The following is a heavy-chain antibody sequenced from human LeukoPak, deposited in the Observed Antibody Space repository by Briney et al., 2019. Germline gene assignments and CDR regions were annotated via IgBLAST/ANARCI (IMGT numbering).Heavy chain of an antibody. V-gene: IGHV3-48*02. Sequence: PGGSLRLSCAASGFTFSTYNMNWVRQAPGKGLEWVSYISSSGTTIYYADSVKGRFTISRDNAKNSLYLQMNSLGDGDTAVYYCARVPYSTGTYDYWGQGTLVTVPS. D-gene: IGHD6-19*01. CDR3: ARVPYSTGTYDY. CDR1: GFTFSTYN. CDR2: ISSSGTTI. J-gene: IGHJ4*02.